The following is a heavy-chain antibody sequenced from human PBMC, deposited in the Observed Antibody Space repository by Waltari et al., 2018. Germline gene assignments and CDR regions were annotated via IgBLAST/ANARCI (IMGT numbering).Heavy chain of an antibody. V-gene: IGHV1-2*02. CDR2: INPNSGGT. Sequence: QVQLVQSGAEVKKPGASVKVSCKTSGYTFTGYYMHWVRQAPGQGLEWMGWINPNSGGTNYAQKFQGRVTMTRDTSINTAYMELSRLRSDDTAVYYCARAHIVATNRDTAGYWGQGTLVTVSS. J-gene: IGHJ4*02. CDR1: GYTFTGYY. CDR3: ARAHIVATNRDTAGY. D-gene: IGHD5-12*01.